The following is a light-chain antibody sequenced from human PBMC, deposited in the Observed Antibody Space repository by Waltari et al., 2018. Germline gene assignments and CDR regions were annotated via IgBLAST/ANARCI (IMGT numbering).Light chain of an antibody. CDR3: AAWDDSLSGVV. Sequence: QSVLTQPPSASGTPGQRVTISCSGSSSNIGNNYVNWYHQVPGTAPKLLIYRNNHRPSGAPDRVSGSKSGTSASLASSGLRSEDEGDYYCAAWDDSLSGVVFGGGTKLTVL. J-gene: IGLJ2*01. V-gene: IGLV1-47*01. CDR1: SSNIGNNY. CDR2: RNN.